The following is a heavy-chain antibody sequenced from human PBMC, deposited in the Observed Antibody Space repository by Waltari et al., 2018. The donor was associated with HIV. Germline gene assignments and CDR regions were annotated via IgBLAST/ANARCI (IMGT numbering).Heavy chain of an antibody. V-gene: IGHV3-33*01. D-gene: IGHD6-13*01. CDR3: ARDRSSSWYGKDYYYFGMDV. CDR1: GLAFSRVG. J-gene: IGHJ6*02. Sequence: QVKVVHAVRGVVQHGRSLRLPCAGAGLAFSRVGRPWVREAPGKGLELVALIWYDGSNKYYADSVKGRFAISRDNSKNTVYLQMNSLRAEDTAVYYCARDRSSSWYGKDYYYFGMDVWGQGTTVTVSS. CDR2: IWYDGSNK.